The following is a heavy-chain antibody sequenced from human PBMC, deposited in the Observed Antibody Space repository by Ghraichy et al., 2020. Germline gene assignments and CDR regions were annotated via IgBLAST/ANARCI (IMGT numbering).Heavy chain of an antibody. CDR2: IYHSGST. J-gene: IGHJ4*02. CDR1: GGSISSGGYS. V-gene: IGHV4-30-2*01. CDR3: ARTIRLYYFDY. Sequence: SETLSLTCAVSGGSISSGGYSWSWIRQPPGKGLEWIGYIYHSGSTYYNPSLKSRVTISVGRSKNQFSLKLSSVTAADTAVYYCARTIRLYYFDYWGQGTLVTVSS. D-gene: IGHD2-2*02.